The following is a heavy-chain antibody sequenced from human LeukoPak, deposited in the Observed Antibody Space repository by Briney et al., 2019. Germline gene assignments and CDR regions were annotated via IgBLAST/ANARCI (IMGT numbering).Heavy chain of an antibody. Sequence: GASVKVSCKASGYTFTSYYMHWVRQAPGQGLEWMGIINPSGGSTSYAQKFQGRVTMTRDTSTSTVYMELSSLRSEDTAVYYCASGDFWSGYMGSMAVWGKGTTVTVSS. CDR3: ASGDFWSGYMGSMAV. V-gene: IGHV1-46*01. D-gene: IGHD3-3*01. CDR1: GYTFTSYY. CDR2: INPSGGST. J-gene: IGHJ6*03.